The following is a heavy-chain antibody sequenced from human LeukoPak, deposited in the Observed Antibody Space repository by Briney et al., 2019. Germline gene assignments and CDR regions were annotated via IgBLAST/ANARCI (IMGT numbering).Heavy chain of an antibody. CDR2: ISGSGGST. D-gene: IGHD6-6*01. J-gene: IGHJ3*02. V-gene: IGHV3-23*01. CDR3: ARTYGSSADAFDI. Sequence: GGSLRLSCAASGFTFSSYVMSWVRQAPGKGLEWASAISGSGGSTYYADSVKGRFTISRDNSKNTLYLQMSSLRGEDTAVYYCARTYGSSADAFDIWGHGTMVTVSS. CDR1: GFTFSSYV.